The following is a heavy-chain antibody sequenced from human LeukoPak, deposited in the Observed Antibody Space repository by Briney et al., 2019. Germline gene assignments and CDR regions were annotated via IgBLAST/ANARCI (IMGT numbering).Heavy chain of an antibody. V-gene: IGHV4-34*01. J-gene: IGHJ2*01. CDR2: INHSGGT. CDR1: GGCFSGYY. Sequence: SETLSLTCAVYGGCFSGYYWSWIRQPPGKGLEWIGEINHSGGTNYNPSLKSRVTISVDTSKNQFSLKLSPVTAADTAVYYCARGRIWDTAMAERYFDLWGRGTLVTVSS. CDR3: ARGRIWDTAMAERYFDL. D-gene: IGHD5-18*01.